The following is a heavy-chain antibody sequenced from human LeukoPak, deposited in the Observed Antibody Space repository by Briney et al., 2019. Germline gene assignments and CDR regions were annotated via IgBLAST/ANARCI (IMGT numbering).Heavy chain of an antibody. CDR2: INPSGGIA. V-gene: IGHV1-46*01. J-gene: IGHJ6*03. D-gene: IGHD1-26*01. CDR3: ARGGEGVGTYYYYYMDV. CDR1: GYTFSSYY. Sequence: GASVKVSCKASGYTFSSYYMHWVRQAPGQGLEWMGIINPSGGIARYAQKFQGRVTMTRDTSTSTVYMELSSLRSEDTAVYHCARGGEGVGTYYYYYMDVWGKGTTVTVSS.